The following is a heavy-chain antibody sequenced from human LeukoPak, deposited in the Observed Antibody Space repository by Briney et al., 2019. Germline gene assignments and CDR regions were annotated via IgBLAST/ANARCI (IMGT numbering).Heavy chain of an antibody. CDR1: GGHIRRGGYF. CDR3: ARHRSKWGAFDI. D-gene: IGHD1-26*01. CDR2: IYYSGST. J-gene: IGHJ3*02. Sequence: SETLPLTCTVSGGHIRRGGYFWSCLRPPTGEALEWIGYIYYSGSTYYNPSLKSRVTISVDTSKNQFSLKLSSVTAADTAVYYCARHRSKWGAFDIWGQGTMVTVSS. V-gene: IGHV4-31*03.